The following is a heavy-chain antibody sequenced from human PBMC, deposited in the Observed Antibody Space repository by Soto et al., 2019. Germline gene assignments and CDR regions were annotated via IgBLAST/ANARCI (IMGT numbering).Heavy chain of an antibody. CDR2: INHSGST. V-gene: IGHV4-34*01. Sequence: SETLSLTCAVSGGSISSGGYSWSWIRQPPGTGLEWIGEINHSGSTNYNPSLKSRVTISVDTSKNQFSLKLTSVTAADTAVYYCARDKITGLFDYWAQGTLVTVSS. CDR3: ARDKITGLFDY. D-gene: IGHD2-8*02. CDR1: GGSISSGGYS. J-gene: IGHJ4*02.